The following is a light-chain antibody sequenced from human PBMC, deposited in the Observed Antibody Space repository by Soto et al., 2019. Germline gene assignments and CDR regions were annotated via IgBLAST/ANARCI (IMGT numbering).Light chain of an antibody. J-gene: IGKJ4*01. Sequence: DIALTQSPDSLALSLGATATINRKSSQSTLYSSNNKNYLAWYQQKPGQPPKLLIYWASTRESGVPDRFSGSGSGTDFTLTISSLQAEDVAVYYCQQYYSTPLTFGGGTKVDIK. V-gene: IGKV4-1*01. CDR2: WAS. CDR1: QSTLYSSNNKNY. CDR3: QQYYSTPLT.